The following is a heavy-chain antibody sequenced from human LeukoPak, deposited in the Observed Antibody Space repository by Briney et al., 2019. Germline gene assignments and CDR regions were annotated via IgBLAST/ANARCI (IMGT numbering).Heavy chain of an antibody. Sequence: PGGSLRLSCAASGFTFDDYAMHWVRQAPGKGLEWVSGISWNSGSIGYADSVKGRFTISRDNSKNTLYLQMSSLRAEDTAVYYCVKGGQQLANDAFDIWGQGTMVTVSS. CDR3: VKGGQQLANDAFDI. D-gene: IGHD6-13*01. CDR1: GFTFDDYA. CDR2: ISWNSGSI. J-gene: IGHJ3*02. V-gene: IGHV3-9*01.